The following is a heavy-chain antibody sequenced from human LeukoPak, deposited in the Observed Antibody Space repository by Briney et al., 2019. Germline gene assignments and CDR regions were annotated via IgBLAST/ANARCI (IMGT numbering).Heavy chain of an antibody. D-gene: IGHD3-22*01. V-gene: IGHV3-23*01. CDR2: VSGSGGST. CDR1: GFTFSSYA. CDR3: AKDVTYDSSGYYPYYFDY. Sequence: GGSLRLSCAASGFTFSSYAMSWVRQAPGKGLDWVSAVSGSGGSTYYADSVKGRFTICRDNSKNTLYLQMNSLRAEDTAVYYCAKDVTYDSSGYYPYYFDYWGQGTLVTVSS. J-gene: IGHJ4*02.